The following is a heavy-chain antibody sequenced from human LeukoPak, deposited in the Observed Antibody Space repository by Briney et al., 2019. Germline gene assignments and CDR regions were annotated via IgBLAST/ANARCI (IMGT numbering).Heavy chain of an antibody. CDR3: ASSIAAAGHYYYYYGMDV. V-gene: IGHV1-69*04. CDR2: IIPILGIA. J-gene: IGHJ6*02. CDR1: GGTFSSYA. Sequence: ASVKVSCKASGGTFSSYAISWVRQAPGQGLEWMGRIIPILGIANYAQKLQGRVTITADKSTSTAYMELSSLRSEDTAVYYCASSIAAAGHYYYYYGMDVWGQGTTVTVSS. D-gene: IGHD6-13*01.